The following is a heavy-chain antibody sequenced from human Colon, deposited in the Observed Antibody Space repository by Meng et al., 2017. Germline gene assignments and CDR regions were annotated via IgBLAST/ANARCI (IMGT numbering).Heavy chain of an antibody. CDR1: AGTFSSYA. V-gene: IGHV1-69*06. CDR3: ARDSSGSRGAFDI. J-gene: IGHJ3*02. CDR2: IIPIFGTA. Sequence: QVQLVQSGPVVKNPWSSVKVSCKASAGTFSSYAISWVRQAPGQGLEWMGGIIPIFGTANYAQKFQGRVTITADKSTSTAYMELSSLRSEDTAVYYCARDSSGSRGAFDIWGQGTMVTVSS. D-gene: IGHD6-19*01.